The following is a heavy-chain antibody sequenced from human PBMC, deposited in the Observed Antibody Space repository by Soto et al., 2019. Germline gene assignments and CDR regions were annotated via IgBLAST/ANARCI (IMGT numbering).Heavy chain of an antibody. CDR1: GYTFTGYY. CDR2: INPNSGGT. CDR3: TRDRSGYDFRGDS. V-gene: IGHV1-2*02. D-gene: IGHD5-12*01. J-gene: IGHJ4*02. Sequence: SVQVSCKASGYTFTGYYMHWVRQAPGQGLEWMGWINPNSGGTNYAQKFQGRVTMTRDTSITTAYMGLSRLRSDDTAVYYCTRDRSGYDFRGDSWGQGTLVTVSS.